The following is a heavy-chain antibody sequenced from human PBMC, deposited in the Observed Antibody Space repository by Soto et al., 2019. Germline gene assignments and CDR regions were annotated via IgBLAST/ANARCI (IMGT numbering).Heavy chain of an antibody. CDR2: IYYSGST. CDR3: ASTYDEILTGYRYYYMDV. V-gene: IGHV4-39*01. J-gene: IGHJ6*03. CDR1: GGSISSSSYY. Sequence: PSETLSLTCTVSGGSISSSSYYWGWIRQPPGKGLEWIGSIYYSGSTYYNPSLKSRVTISVDTSKNQFSLKLSSVTAAGTAVYYCASTYDEILTGYRYYYMDVWGQGTSVTVYS. D-gene: IGHD3-9*01.